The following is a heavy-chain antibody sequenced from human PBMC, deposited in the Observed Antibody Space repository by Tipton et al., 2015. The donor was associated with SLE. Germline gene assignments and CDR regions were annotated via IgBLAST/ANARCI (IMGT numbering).Heavy chain of an antibody. Sequence: TLSLTCTVSGDSISSGSYYWSWIRQPAGKGLEWIGNIYNSGSTNYNPSLKSRVTISVDTSKNQISLKLISVTAADTAVYYCARFLSVAWPYFDAWGQETLVTVSS. D-gene: IGHD6-19*01. CDR1: GDSISSGSYY. J-gene: IGHJ4*02. CDR2: IYNSGST. V-gene: IGHV4-61*09. CDR3: ARFLSVAWPYFDA.